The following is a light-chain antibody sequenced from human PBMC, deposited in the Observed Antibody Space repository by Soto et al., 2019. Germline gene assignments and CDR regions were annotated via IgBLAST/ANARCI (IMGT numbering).Light chain of an antibody. V-gene: IGKV1-39*01. Sequence: DIQMTQSPSSLSASVGDRVTITCRASQTIVSYIRWYQQKPGKAPELLIYATDTLRSGVPSRFSGSGSATDFTLTISSLQPEDSATYFCQQSYSIPLTFGGGTKV. CDR2: ATD. J-gene: IGKJ4*01. CDR3: QQSYSIPLT. CDR1: QTIVSY.